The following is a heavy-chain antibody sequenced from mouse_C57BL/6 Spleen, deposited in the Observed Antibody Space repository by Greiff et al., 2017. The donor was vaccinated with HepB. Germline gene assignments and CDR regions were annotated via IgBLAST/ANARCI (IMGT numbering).Heavy chain of an antibody. CDR1: GFSLSTSGMG. CDR3: ARSDGMDVQFAY. V-gene: IGHV8-12*01. J-gene: IGHJ3*01. CDR2: IYWDDDK. Sequence: QVQLKESGPGILQSSQTLSLTCSFSGFSLSTSGMGVSWIRQPSGKGLEWLAHIYWDDDKRYNPSLKSRLTISKDTSRNQVFLKITSVDTADTATYYCARSDGMDVQFAYWGQGTLVTVSA.